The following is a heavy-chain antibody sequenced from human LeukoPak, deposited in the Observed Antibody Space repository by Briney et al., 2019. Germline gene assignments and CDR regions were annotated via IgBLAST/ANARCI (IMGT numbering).Heavy chain of an antibody. D-gene: IGHD5-12*01. CDR2: ISSSSSYI. CDR3: ARAGLRASNWFDP. Sequence: MSGGSLRLSCAASGFAFSTYTMNWVRQAPGKGLEWVSSISSSSSYIYYADSVKGRFTISRDNAKNSLYLQMNSLRAEDTAVYYCARAGLRASNWFDPWGQGTLVTVSS. CDR1: GFAFSTYT. J-gene: IGHJ5*02. V-gene: IGHV3-21*01.